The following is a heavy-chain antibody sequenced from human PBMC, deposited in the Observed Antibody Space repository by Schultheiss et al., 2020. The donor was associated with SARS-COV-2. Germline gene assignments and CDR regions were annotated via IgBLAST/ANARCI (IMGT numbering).Heavy chain of an antibody. V-gene: IGHV1-18*01. CDR2: ISAYNGNT. Sequence: ASVKVSCKASGYTFTSYGISWVRQAPGQGLEWMGWISAYNGNTNYAQKLQGRVTMTTDTSTSTAYMELSRLRSDDTAVYYCARWVGTMAYYYYYGMDVWGQGTTVTVSS. CDR1: GYTFTSYG. D-gene: IGHD3-10*01. CDR3: ARWVGTMAYYYYYGMDV. J-gene: IGHJ6*02.